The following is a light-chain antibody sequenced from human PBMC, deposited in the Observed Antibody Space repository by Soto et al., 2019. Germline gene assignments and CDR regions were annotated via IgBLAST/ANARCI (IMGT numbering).Light chain of an antibody. CDR1: QSLVDNDGNTY. J-gene: IGKJ1*01. CDR2: WVS. Sequence: VEVRQSALSLRVTLGQPASISCRSSQSLVDNDGNTYLNWFQQRPGQSPRRLIYWVSNRDSGVPGRFSGSGAGTDFTLKISRVEAEDVGVYYCMQSTHWPPTFGQGTKLDIK. CDR3: MQSTHWPPT. V-gene: IGKV2-30*01.